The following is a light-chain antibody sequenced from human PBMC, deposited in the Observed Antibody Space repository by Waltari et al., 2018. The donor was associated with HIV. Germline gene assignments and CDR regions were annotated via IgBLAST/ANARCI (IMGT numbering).Light chain of an antibody. V-gene: IGKV3-20*01. CDR2: EAS. J-gene: IGKJ5*01. Sequence: ELGFMQSPGTLSLSPGERATLSCRASQSVTTSHLAWYQQKPGQAPRLRIFEASSSATGIPDRFSGSGSGTDFTLTISRLAPEDFAVYYCQQYGLSPITFGQATRLEIK. CDR3: QQYGLSPIT. CDR1: QSVTTSH.